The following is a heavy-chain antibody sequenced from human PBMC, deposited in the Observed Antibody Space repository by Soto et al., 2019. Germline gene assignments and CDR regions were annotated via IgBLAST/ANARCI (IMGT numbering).Heavy chain of an antibody. D-gene: IGHD3-16*01. J-gene: IGHJ4*02. CDR3: ARGRYLHY. CDR1: GFSFGSYA. CDR2: ISGSDGKT. V-gene: IGHV3-23*01. Sequence: PGVSLRLSCVASGFSFGSYALTWVRQAPGKGLEWVSTISGSDGKTFYADAVKGRFSISRDISQSTLYLQMNSLRADDTAIYHCARGRYLHYCGQGTRVTVSP.